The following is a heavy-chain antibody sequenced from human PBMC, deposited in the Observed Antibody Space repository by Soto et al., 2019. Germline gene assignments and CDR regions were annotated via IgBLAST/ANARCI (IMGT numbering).Heavy chain of an antibody. V-gene: IGHV2-5*02. CDR2: LYWDDDR. CDR3: GHRRDDGYIVY. J-gene: IGHJ4*02. CDR1: GSSLGTNGLV. D-gene: IGHD3-3*01. Sequence: QITLKESGPTLVKPTQTLTLICTFSGSSLGTNGLVVGWIRHPPEKALEWLALLYWDDDRRYIPALKTRLSITKDTSKNQVVFTMTNMDPVDTATYYCGHRRDDGYIVYWGQRTLVTVSS.